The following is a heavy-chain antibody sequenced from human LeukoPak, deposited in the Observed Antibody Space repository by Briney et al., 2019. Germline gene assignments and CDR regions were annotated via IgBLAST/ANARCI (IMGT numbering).Heavy chain of an antibody. CDR1: GFTFSDYY. Sequence: PGGSLRLSCAASGFTFSDYYMSWIRQAPGKGLEWVSYISSSGNNIYYADSVKGRFTISRDNAKNTLNLQMNSLRAEDTAVYYCARDLGQYYDTSDNWFDPWGQGTLVTVSP. V-gene: IGHV3-11*04. CDR2: ISSSGNNI. D-gene: IGHD3-22*01. CDR3: ARDLGQYYDTSDNWFDP. J-gene: IGHJ5*02.